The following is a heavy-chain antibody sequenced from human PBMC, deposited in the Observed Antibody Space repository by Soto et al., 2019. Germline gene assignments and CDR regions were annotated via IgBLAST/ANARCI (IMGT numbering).Heavy chain of an antibody. J-gene: IGHJ4*02. CDR1: GFSFSSYA. CDR3: AKDPYYDSSGYLDR. Sequence: GSLRLSCAASGFSFSSYAMSWVRQAPGKGLEWVSAISGSGGSTYYADSVKGRFTISRDNSKKTLYLQMNSLRAEDTAVYYCAKDPYYDSSGYLDRWGQGTLVTVSS. CDR2: ISGSGGST. V-gene: IGHV3-23*01. D-gene: IGHD3-22*01.